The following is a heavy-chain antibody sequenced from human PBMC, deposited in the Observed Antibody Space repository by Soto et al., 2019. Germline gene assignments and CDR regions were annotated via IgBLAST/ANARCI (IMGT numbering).Heavy chain of an antibody. D-gene: IGHD2-8*01. CDR1: GYSFTDYH. CDR2: INPKSGGT. CDR3: ARGHSTDCSNGVCSFFYNHEMDV. J-gene: IGHJ6*02. Sequence: ASVKVSCKASGYSFTDYHIHWARQAPGQGLEWLGRINPKSGGTSTAQKFQGWVTMTRDRSISTVYMELTRLRSDDTAVYFCARGHSTDCSNGVCSFFYNHEMDVWGQGTTVTVSS. V-gene: IGHV1-2*04.